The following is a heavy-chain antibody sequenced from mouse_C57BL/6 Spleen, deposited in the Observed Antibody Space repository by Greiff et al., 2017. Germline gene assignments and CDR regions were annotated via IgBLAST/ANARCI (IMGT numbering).Heavy chain of an antibody. V-gene: IGHV1-26*01. CDR3: ASLYYGTGNY. J-gene: IGHJ2*01. D-gene: IGHD1-1*01. CDR2: INPNNGGT. CDR1: GYTFTDYY. Sequence: EVQLQQSGPELVKPGASVKISCKASGYTFTDYYMNWVKQSHGKSLEWIGDINPNNGGTSYNQKFKGKATLTVDKSSSTAYMELRSLTSEDSAVYYCASLYYGTGNYWGQGTTLTVSS.